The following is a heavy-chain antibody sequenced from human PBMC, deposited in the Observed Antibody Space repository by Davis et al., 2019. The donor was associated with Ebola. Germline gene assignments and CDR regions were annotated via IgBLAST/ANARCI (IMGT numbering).Heavy chain of an antibody. CDR1: GFTFSDYY. D-gene: IGHD2-15*01. Sequence: GGSLRLSCAASGFTFSDYYMSWIRQAPGKGLEWVSHISDDSSSTYYADSVKGRFTISRDNAKNSLYLQLNTLRDEDTAVYFCVSAGWDHWGQGTLATVSS. CDR2: ISDDSSST. V-gene: IGHV3-11*06. J-gene: IGHJ4*02. CDR3: VSAGWDH.